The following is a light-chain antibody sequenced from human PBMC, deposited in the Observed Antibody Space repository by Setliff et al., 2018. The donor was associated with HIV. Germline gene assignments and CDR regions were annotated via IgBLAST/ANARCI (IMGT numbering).Light chain of an antibody. CDR3: CSYVGSYSYI. CDR2: DVR. J-gene: IGLJ1*01. Sequence: SVLTQPRSVSGSPGQTVTLSCTGSTSDVGNYNYVSWYQQYPGKAPKLIIFDVRRRPSGVPDRFSGSKSQNTASLTISGLQPEDEADYYCCSYVGSYSYIFGTGTKVTVL. V-gene: IGLV2-11*01. CDR1: TSDVGNYNY.